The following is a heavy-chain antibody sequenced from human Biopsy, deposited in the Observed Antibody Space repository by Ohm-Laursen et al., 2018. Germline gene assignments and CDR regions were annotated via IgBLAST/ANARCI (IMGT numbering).Heavy chain of an antibody. CDR2: SGWDDDE. Sequence: TQTLTLTCTFSGLSLRTSGIRMSWVHQPPGKALEWLARSGWDDDEFYSTSLKARLTVSKDTSKNQVVLTLTNMDPVDTPTYYCARSRAYSFGALEYWGQGILVTVSS. D-gene: IGHD5-18*01. CDR3: ARSRAYSFGALEY. CDR1: GLSLRTSGIR. V-gene: IGHV2-70*04. J-gene: IGHJ4*02.